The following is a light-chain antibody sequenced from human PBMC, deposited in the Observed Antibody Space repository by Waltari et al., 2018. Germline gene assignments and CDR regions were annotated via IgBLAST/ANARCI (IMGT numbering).Light chain of an antibody. Sequence: SYELTQAPSLSVSPGQTARIICGGDNVGKKNVKCYHQKPPQAPILVMYYNSERPSGIPGRFSGSKSGNTATLTISGAEAGDEADYYCQVWDSGSDHRVFGGGTRLTVL. CDR2: YNS. V-gene: IGLV3-21*01. J-gene: IGLJ2*01. CDR1: NVGKKN. CDR3: QVWDSGSDHRV.